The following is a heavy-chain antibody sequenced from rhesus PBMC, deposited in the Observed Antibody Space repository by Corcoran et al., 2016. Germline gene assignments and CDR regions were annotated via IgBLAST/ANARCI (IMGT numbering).Heavy chain of an antibody. CDR1: GYTFTELS. Sequence: EVQLVQSGAEVKKPGASVKVSCKVSGYTFTELSMHWVRQAPGKGLEWMGGVDAGYGEIINGEKCQGRVTMTEDTSTDTAYMELSSLRSEDTAVDYCAGIVGGSYFDYWGQGVLVTVSS. CDR3: AGIVGGSYFDY. CDR2: VDAGYGEI. V-gene: IGHV1-156*01. D-gene: IGHD1-44*02. J-gene: IGHJ4*01.